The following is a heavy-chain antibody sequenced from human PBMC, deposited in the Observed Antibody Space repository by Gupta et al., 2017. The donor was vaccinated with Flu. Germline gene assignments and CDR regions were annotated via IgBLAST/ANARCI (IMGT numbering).Heavy chain of an antibody. CDR2: IDSGGST. CDR3: AGGTSYYDFWSGYYTPDY. Sequence: EVQLVESGGGLVQPGGSLRLSCAASGFTASSNYMSWVRQAPGKGLEWVSVIDSGGSTYYADSVKGRFTISRDNSKNTLYLQMNSLRAEDTAVYYCAGGTSYYDFWSGYYTPDYWGQGTLVTVSS. V-gene: IGHV3-66*02. CDR1: GFTASSNY. D-gene: IGHD3-3*01. J-gene: IGHJ4*02.